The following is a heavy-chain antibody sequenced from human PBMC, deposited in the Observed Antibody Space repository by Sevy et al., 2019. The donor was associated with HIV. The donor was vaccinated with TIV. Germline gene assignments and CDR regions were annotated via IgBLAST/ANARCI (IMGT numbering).Heavy chain of an antibody. Sequence: GGSLRLSCAASGFIFSYYGMHWVRQAPGKGLEWVAVIWYDGSNTIYADSVKGRFTISRDNSKNILYHQMNSLRDEDTAGYYCARDPHEIMLSGSYYLYWGQGTRVTVSS. CDR1: GFIFSYYG. CDR3: ARDPHEIMLSGSYYLY. CDR2: IWYDGSNT. V-gene: IGHV3-33*01. D-gene: IGHD1-26*01. J-gene: IGHJ4*02.